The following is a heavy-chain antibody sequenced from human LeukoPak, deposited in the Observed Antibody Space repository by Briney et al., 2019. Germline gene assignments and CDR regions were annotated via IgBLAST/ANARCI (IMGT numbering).Heavy chain of an antibody. CDR1: GFTFSSYS. D-gene: IGHD4-17*01. J-gene: IGHJ4*02. CDR3: TNLATVTYKPDY. V-gene: IGHV3-48*01. Sequence: GGSLRLSCAASGFTFSSYSMTWVRQAPGKGLEWVSYITYSSSTIYYADSVKGRFTISRDKSKNTVYLQMNILRADDTAVYHCTNLATVTYKPDYWGQGTLVTVSS. CDR2: ITYSSSTI.